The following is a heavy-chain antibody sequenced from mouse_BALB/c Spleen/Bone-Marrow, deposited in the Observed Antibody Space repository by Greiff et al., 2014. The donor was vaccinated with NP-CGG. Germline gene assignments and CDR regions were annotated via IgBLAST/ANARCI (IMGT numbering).Heavy chain of an antibody. CDR1: GYSITSDYA. J-gene: IGHJ4*01. CDR3: ARHGYYEGYYAMDY. Sequence: DVQLVESGPGLVKPSQSLSLTCTVTGYSITSDYAWNWIRQFPGNKLEWMGYISYSGSTSYNPSLKSRISITRDTSKNQFFLQLNSVTTEDTATYYCARHGYYEGYYAMDYWGQGTSVTVSS. CDR2: ISYSGST. D-gene: IGHD2-3*01. V-gene: IGHV3-2*02.